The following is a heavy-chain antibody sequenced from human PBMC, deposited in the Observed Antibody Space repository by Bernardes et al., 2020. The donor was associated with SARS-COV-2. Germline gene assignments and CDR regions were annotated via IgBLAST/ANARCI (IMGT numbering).Heavy chain of an antibody. Sequence: SETLSLTCTVSGGSISSGSYYWSWIRQPAGKGLEWIGRIYTSGSTNYNPSLKSRVTISVDTSKNQFSLKLSSVTAADTAVYYCASGYYYFWSGSLSYYYYGMDVWGQGTTVTVSS. V-gene: IGHV4-61*02. J-gene: IGHJ6*02. CDR1: GGSISSGSYY. D-gene: IGHD3-3*01. CDR3: ASGYYYFWSGSLSYYYYGMDV. CDR2: IYTSGST.